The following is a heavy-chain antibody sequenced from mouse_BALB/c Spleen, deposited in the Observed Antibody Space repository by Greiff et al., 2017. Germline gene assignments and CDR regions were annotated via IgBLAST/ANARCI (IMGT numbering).Heavy chain of an antibody. CDR3: ASLLLRGAMDY. Sequence: QVHVKQSGPGLVAPSQSLSITCTVSGFSLTSYGVHWVRQPPGKGLEWLGVIWAGGSTNYNSALMSRLSISKDNSKSQVFLKMNSLQTDDTAMYYCASLLLRGAMDYWGQGTSVTVSS. V-gene: IGHV2-9*02. J-gene: IGHJ4*01. D-gene: IGHD1-1*01. CDR2: IWAGGST. CDR1: GFSLTSYG.